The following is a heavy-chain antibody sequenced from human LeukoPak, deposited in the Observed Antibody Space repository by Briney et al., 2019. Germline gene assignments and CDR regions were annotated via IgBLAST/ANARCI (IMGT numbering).Heavy chain of an antibody. J-gene: IGHJ4*02. Sequence: GGSLRLSCAASGFTFSSHWMHWVRQAPGKGLVWVSRINSDGSSTSYADSVKGRFTISRDNAKNTLYPQMNSLRAEDTAVYYCARDPRDSSGFDYWGQGTLVTVSS. V-gene: IGHV3-74*01. CDR1: GFTFSSHW. D-gene: IGHD3-22*01. CDR2: INSDGSST. CDR3: ARDPRDSSGFDY.